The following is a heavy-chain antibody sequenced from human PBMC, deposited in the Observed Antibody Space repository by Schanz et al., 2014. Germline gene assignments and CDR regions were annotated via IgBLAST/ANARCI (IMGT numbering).Heavy chain of an antibody. J-gene: IGHJ5*02. D-gene: IGHD6-13*01. CDR2: IKSKTDGGTR. Sequence: EVQLVESGGGLVKPGGSLRLSCATSGFTLNNAWMNWVRQAPGKGLQWVARIKSKTDGGTRDYAAPVKGRFTISTDDSKTPGYSQMKSLQTEGTAVYCCAPAVSPVREAGAGPSFHRWGRGPLVTAS. CDR3: APAVSPVREAGAGPSFHR. CDR1: GFTLNNAW. V-gene: IGHV3-15*01.